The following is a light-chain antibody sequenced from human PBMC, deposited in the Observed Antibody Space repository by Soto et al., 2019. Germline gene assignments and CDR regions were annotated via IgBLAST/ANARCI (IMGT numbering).Light chain of an antibody. CDR2: YDD. V-gene: IGLV1-36*01. CDR3: AAWDDRLNGQV. CDR1: SSNIGNNA. Sequence: QSVLTQPPSVSDAPRQRVTISCSGSSSNIGNNAVNWYQQLPGKAPKLLIYYDDLLPSGVSDRFSGSKSGTSASLAISGVQSEDEADYYCAAWDDRLNGQVFGGGTQLTVL. J-gene: IGLJ2*01.